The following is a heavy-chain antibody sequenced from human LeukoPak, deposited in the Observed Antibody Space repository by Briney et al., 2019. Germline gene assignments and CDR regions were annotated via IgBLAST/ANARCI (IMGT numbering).Heavy chain of an antibody. J-gene: IGHJ4*02. D-gene: IGHD6-19*01. CDR3: ARGREQWHD. CDR1: GFTFSSYA. V-gene: IGHV3-23*01. CDR2: ISGSGGST. Sequence: PGGSLRLSCAASGFTFSSYAMSWVRQAPGKGLEWVSAISGSGGSTYYADSVKGRFTISRDNAKNTLYLQMNSLRAEDTAVYYYARGREQWHDWGQGTLVTVSS.